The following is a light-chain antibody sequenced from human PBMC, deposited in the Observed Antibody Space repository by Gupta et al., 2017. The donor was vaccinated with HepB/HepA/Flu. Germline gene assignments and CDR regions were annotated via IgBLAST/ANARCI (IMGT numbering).Light chain of an antibody. CDR1: SSNIGAGYD. V-gene: IGLV1-40*01. CDR3: QSYDSSLSGVV. CDR2: GNT. Sequence: SVLPQPPSLSGAPGQRVTISCTGSSSNIGAGYDVHWYQQLPGTAPKLLIYGNTNRPSGVPDRFSGSKSGTSASLAITGLQAEDEADYYCQSYDSSLSGVVFGGGTKLTVL. J-gene: IGLJ2*01.